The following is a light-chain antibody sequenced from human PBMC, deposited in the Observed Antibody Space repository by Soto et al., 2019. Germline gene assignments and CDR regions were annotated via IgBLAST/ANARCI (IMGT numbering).Light chain of an antibody. CDR1: QSVSTSY. Sequence: EIVLTQSPGTLSLSPGERATLSCRASQSVSTSYLAWYQQKPGQAPRLLIYGASSRATGISDRFSGSGSGTDLTLTISRLEPEDRAVYYCQPYDRSPLTFGGGTKVEIK. V-gene: IGKV3-20*01. CDR3: QPYDRSPLT. CDR2: GAS. J-gene: IGKJ4*01.